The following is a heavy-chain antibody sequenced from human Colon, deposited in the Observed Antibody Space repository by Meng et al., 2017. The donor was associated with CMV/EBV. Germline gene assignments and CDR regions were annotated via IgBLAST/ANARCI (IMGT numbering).Heavy chain of an antibody. J-gene: IGHJ4*02. V-gene: IGHV3-53*01. Sequence: QLVECGGGLGQPWVALVIVCAASGFSVSRKYMSLVHKSQGKGLEWVSVIYIDDSTYSADSVQGRFTISRDNSTNTAYLQMNSLRAEDTAVYYCARDSPHAWDWGQGTLVTVSS. D-gene: IGHD3-16*01. CDR3: ARDSPHAWD. CDR1: GFSVSRKY. CDR2: IYIDDST.